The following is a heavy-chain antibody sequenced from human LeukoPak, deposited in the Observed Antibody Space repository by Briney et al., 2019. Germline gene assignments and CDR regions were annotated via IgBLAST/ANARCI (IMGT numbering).Heavy chain of an antibody. CDR2: ISSSGNT. V-gene: IGHV3-23*01. CDR1: GFTFSRSA. CDR3: VKGRISEDGLDF. D-gene: IGHD6-13*01. Sequence: GGSLRLACAASGFTFSRSAMTWVRQTPGKGLDWVSSISSSGNTHYADSVKGRFTISRDNSKNMLYLQMNSLRAEDTAVYYCVKGRISEDGLDFWGQGTLVTVSS. J-gene: IGHJ4*02.